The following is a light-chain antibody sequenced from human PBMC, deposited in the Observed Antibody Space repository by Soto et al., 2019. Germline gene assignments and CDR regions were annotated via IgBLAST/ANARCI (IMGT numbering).Light chain of an antibody. J-gene: IGLJ2*01. Sequence: SYELSQPPSVSVAPGQTATISCWGSDIGSASMHWYQQKPGQAPVLVVYDNSERPSGIPERFSGSKSGTSASLAITGLQAEDEADYYCQSYDSSLSVVFGGGTKVTVL. CDR3: QSYDSSLSVV. V-gene: IGLV3-21*02. CDR2: DNS. CDR1: DIGSAS.